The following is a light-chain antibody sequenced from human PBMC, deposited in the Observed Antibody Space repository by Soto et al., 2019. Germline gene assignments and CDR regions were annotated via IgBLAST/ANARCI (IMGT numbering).Light chain of an antibody. J-gene: IGKJ1*01. CDR1: QGSRND. CDR2: ATS. Sequence: AIQMTQSPSSLSASVGDRVTITCRARQGSRNDLNWYQQKPGKAPKLLIYATSSLQSGVPSKFSGSGSGTDFTLTISSLQPEDFATYYCVQDYNYPRTFGQGTKVELK. V-gene: IGKV1-6*01. CDR3: VQDYNYPRT.